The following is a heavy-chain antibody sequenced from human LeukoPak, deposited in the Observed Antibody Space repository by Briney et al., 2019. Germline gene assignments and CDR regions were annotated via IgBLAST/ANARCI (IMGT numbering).Heavy chain of an antibody. CDR2: TRNKANSYTT. CDR3: ARRRYYDSTCYNPTFYFDY. J-gene: IGHJ4*02. D-gene: IGHD3-22*01. CDR1: GFTFSDHY. Sequence: PGGSLTLSCAASGFTFSDHYMDWVRQAPGKGLEWVGRTRNKANSYTTEYAASVKGRFTISRDDSKNSLYLQMNSLKTEDTAVYYCARRRYYDSTCYNPTFYFDYWGQGILVTVSS. V-gene: IGHV3-72*01.